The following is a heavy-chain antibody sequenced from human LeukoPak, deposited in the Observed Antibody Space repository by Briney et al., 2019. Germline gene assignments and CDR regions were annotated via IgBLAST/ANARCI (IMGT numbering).Heavy chain of an antibody. CDR2: TYYRCKRYN. V-gene: IGHV6-1*01. J-gene: IGHJ4*02. Sequence: SQTLSLTCAISGDSVSSNSAAWNWVRQPPSGGLEWLGRTYYRCKRYNDYAVSVKSRITINPDTSKSQFSLHLNSVTPEDTAVYYCVRGTAAAGFALWGQGTLVTVSS. D-gene: IGHD6-13*01. CDR3: VRGTAAAGFAL. CDR1: GDSVSSNSAA.